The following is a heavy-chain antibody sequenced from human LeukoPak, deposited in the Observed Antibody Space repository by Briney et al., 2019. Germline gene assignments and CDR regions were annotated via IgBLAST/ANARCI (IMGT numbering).Heavy chain of an antibody. D-gene: IGHD6-19*01. V-gene: IGHV3-30-3*01. CDR2: ISYDGSNK. Sequence: PGGSLRLSCAASGFTFSSYAMHWVRQAPGKGLEWVAVISYDGSNKYYADSVKGRFTISRDNSKNTLYLQMNSLRAEDTAVYYCAVGGTGIAVAGTSRDYWGQGTLVTVSS. CDR1: GFTFSSYA. J-gene: IGHJ4*02. CDR3: AVGGTGIAVAGTSRDY.